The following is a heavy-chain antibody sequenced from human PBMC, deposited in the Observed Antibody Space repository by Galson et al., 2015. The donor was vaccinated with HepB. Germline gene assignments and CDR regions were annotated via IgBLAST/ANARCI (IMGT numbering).Heavy chain of an antibody. V-gene: IGHV3-49*03. CDR2: IRSRAYGGTT. CDR1: GFTFGDYA. D-gene: IGHD1-7*01. CDR3: TRAVGEGTDGYYFDY. Sequence: SLRLSCAASGFTFGDYAMSWFRQAPGKGLEWVGFIRSRAYGGTTEYAASVKGRFTISRDDSKSIAYLQMNSLKTEDTAEYYCTRAVGEGTDGYYFDYWGQGTLVTVSS. J-gene: IGHJ4*02.